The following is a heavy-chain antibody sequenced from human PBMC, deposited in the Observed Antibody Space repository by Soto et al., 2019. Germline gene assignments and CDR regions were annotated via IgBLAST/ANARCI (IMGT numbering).Heavy chain of an antibody. J-gene: IGHJ2*01. D-gene: IGHD3-3*01. Sequence: QVQLVQSGAEVKKPGASVKVSCKASGYTFTSYGISWVRQAPGQGLEWMGWISDYNGNTNYAQKFQGRVSMTTDTSTSTAYMELKRLRSDDTAVYYCARRGLYNDFWSGYLDLWGRGTLLTVSS. CDR3: ARRGLYNDFWSGYLDL. CDR1: GYTFTSYG. V-gene: IGHV1-18*01. CDR2: ISDYNGNT.